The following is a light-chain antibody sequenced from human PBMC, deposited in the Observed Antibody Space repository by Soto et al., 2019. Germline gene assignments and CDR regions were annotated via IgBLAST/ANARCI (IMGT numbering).Light chain of an antibody. CDR3: SSYTSSSTYV. J-gene: IGLJ1*01. CDR1: SRDVGGYNY. CDR2: DVS. Sequence: QSVLNQAASGSGAPGQAITISCTGTSRDVGGYNYVSWYQQHPGKAPKLMIYDVSNRPSGVSNRFSGSKSGNTASLTISGLQAEDEADYYCSSYTSSSTYVFGTGTKVTVL. V-gene: IGLV2-14*01.